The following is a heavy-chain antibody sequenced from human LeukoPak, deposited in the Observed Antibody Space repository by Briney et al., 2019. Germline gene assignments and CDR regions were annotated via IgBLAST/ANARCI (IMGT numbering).Heavy chain of an antibody. CDR2: IYRGGGT. Sequence: GGSLRLSCVASGFTVSDIYMNWLRQAPGKGLEWVSVIYRGGGTDYADSVKGRFTISRDNSKNTLYLQMNSLRAEDTAVYYCAKVLPGPFHYWGQGTLVTVSS. V-gene: IGHV3-66*01. J-gene: IGHJ4*02. D-gene: IGHD1-1*01. CDR3: AKVLPGPFHY. CDR1: GFTVSDIY.